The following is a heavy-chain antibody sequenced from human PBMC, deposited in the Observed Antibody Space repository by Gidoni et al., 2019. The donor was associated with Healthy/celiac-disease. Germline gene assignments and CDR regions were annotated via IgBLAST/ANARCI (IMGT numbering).Heavy chain of an antibody. CDR2: ISGSGGIT. J-gene: IGHJ5*02. D-gene: IGHD6-19*01. CDR3: AKDRGTTCIAVADNNWFDP. CDR1: GFTFSSNA. Sequence: EVKLLESGGGLVQPGGSLRLSCAASGFTFSSNAMSWVRQAPGEGLELVSSISGSGGITYYADSVKVRFTISSDNSKNTLYLQMNSLRAEDTAVYYCAKDRGTTCIAVADNNWFDPWGQGTLVTVSS. V-gene: IGHV3-23*01.